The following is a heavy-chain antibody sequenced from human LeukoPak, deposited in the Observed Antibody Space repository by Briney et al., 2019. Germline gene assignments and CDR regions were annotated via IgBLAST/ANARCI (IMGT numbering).Heavy chain of an antibody. CDR2: ISGSGGST. Sequence: PGGSLRLSCAASGFTFSSYAMSCVRQAPGEGLEWGSAISGSGGSTYYAHSVKGRFTISRDNSKNTLYLQMNSLRAEDTAVYYCSRHTYSSSNPYYYYYYMDVWGKGTTATVSS. CDR1: GFTFSSYA. V-gene: IGHV3-23*01. J-gene: IGHJ6*03. D-gene: IGHD6-6*01. CDR3: SRHTYSSSNPYYYYYYMDV.